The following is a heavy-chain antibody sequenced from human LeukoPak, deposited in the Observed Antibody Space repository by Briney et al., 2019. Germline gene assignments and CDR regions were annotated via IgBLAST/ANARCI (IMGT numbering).Heavy chain of an antibody. CDR2: IYISGGT. CDR3: ARVRRNSGNKYFDP. J-gene: IGHJ5*02. Sequence: SQTLSLTCTVSGGSISSGNYYRSWIRQPAGMGLEWIGRIYISGGTDYNPSLKSRLTISIDTSKNQFYLRLSSVTAADTAVYYCARVRRNSGNKYFDPWGQGTRVTVSS. V-gene: IGHV4-61*02. D-gene: IGHD5-12*01. CDR1: GGSISSGNYY.